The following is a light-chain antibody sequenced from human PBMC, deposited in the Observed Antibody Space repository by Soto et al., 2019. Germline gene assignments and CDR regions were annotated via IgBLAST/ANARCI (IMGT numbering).Light chain of an antibody. CDR3: QQYDNLPLT. CDR1: QDISNY. V-gene: IGKV1-33*01. CDR2: DAS. J-gene: IGKJ4*01. Sequence: DIQMTQSPSSLSASVGDRVTITCQASQDISNYLNWYQQKPGKAPKLLIYDASNLETGVPSRFSGSGSGTDFTVTISSLQPEDIATYYCQQYDNLPLTFGGGNKVEI.